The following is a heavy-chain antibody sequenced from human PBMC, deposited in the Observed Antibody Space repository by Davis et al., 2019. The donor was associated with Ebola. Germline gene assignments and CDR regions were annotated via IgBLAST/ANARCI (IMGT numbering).Heavy chain of an antibody. CDR2: IYYSGGT. CDR1: GGSVSSGSYS. J-gene: IGHJ4*02. Sequence: SETLSLTCTVSGGSVSSGSYSWSWIRQPPGKGLEWIGYIYYSGGTNYNPSLKSRVTISVDTSKNQFSLKLSSVTAADTAVYYCARGSDFYSYGGDFDYWGQGTLVTVSS. V-gene: IGHV4-61*01. D-gene: IGHD5-18*01. CDR3: ARGSDFYSYGGDFDY.